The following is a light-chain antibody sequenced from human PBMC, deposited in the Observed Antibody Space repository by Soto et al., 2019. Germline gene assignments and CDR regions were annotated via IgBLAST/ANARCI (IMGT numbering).Light chain of an antibody. V-gene: IGKV1-5*01. Sequence: DIQMTQSPSTLSASAGDRVTITCRASQSVSGWLAWYQVKPGKAPKLLIYAASTLESGVPSRFSATVSGTEFSLTITSLQPEDFATYYCQQLFDSPITFGQGTRREIK. CDR2: AAS. CDR1: QSVSGW. CDR3: QQLFDSPIT. J-gene: IGKJ5*01.